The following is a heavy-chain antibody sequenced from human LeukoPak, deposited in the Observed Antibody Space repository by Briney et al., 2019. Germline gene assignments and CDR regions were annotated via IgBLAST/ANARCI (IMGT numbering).Heavy chain of an antibody. CDR1: GGSFSGYY. V-gene: IGHV4-34*01. CDR2: INHSGST. J-gene: IGHJ4*02. Sequence: SETLSLTCAVYGGSFSGYYWSWIRQPPGKGLEWIGEINHSGSTNYNPSLKSRVTISVDTSKNQFSLKLSSVTAADTAVYYCASSVDTAMVETLDYWGQGTLVTVSS. CDR3: ASSVDTAMVETLDY. D-gene: IGHD5-18*01.